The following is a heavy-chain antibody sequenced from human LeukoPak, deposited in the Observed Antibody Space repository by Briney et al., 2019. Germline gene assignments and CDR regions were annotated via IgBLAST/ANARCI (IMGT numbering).Heavy chain of an antibody. CDR1: GGSISSYY. V-gene: IGHV4-4*07. D-gene: IGHD4-17*01. CDR3: TRDTGTTGEVKFDP. Sequence: SETLSLTCTVSGGSISSYYWSWFRQPAGKGLEWIGRIYTRGSTTYNPSLQSRVTMSVDTSKSQFSLNLMSVTAADTAVYYCTRDTGTTGEVKFDPWGEGTLVTVSS. CDR2: IYTRGST. J-gene: IGHJ5*02.